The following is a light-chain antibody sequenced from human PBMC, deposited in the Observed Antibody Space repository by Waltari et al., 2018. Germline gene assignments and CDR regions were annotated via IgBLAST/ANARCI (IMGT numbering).Light chain of an antibody. J-gene: IGKJ1*01. CDR1: QSIATW. CDR2: EAS. CDR3: QQYNSYPWT. Sequence: DIQMTQAPSTLSPSVGDRVTITGRASQSIATWLAWYQQKPGKAPNLLIYEASSLGSGVPSRFSGSGSGTECTLTISSLQPDDFATYYCQQYNSYPWTFGQGTKVEIK. V-gene: IGKV1-5*03.